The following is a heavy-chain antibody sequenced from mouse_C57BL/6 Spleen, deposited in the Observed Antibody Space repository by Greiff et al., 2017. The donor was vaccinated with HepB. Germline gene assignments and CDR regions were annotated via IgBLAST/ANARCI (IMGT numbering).Heavy chain of an antibody. D-gene: IGHD1-1*01. Sequence: VQLQQPGAELVKPGASVKVSCKASGYTFTSYWMHWVKQRPGQGLEWIGRIHPSDSDTNYNQKFKGKATLTVDKSSSTAYMQLSTLTSEDSAVYYCAILFTTVVATDAYWGQGTLVTVSA. J-gene: IGHJ3*01. CDR3: AILFTTVVATDAY. V-gene: IGHV1-74*01. CDR1: GYTFTSYW. CDR2: IHPSDSDT.